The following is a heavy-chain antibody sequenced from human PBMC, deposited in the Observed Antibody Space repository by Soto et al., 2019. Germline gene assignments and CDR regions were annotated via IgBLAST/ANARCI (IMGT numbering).Heavy chain of an antibody. Sequence: QVQLVESGGGVVQPGRSLRLSCAASGFTFSSYAMHWVRQAPGKGLEWVAVISYDGSNQYYADSVKGRFTISRDNSKNTLYLQMNSLRADDTAVYYCARAGGSSSWSNYYYGMDVWGQGTTVTVSS. CDR1: GFTFSSYA. V-gene: IGHV3-30-3*01. CDR2: ISYDGSNQ. CDR3: ARAGGSSSWSNYYYGMDV. D-gene: IGHD6-13*01. J-gene: IGHJ6*02.